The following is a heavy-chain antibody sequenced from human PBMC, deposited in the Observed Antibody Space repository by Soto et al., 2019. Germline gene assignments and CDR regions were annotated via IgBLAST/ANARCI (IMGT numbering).Heavy chain of an antibody. Sequence: EVQLVESGGGLVKPGGSLSLSCAASGFTFSTHSMHWVRHIPGKGLEWVSSISTSSTYIDYADSVKGRFPISRDNAKNSLFLQMTSLRADDTAVYFCATSTVMPGTHYLDTWGRGALVTVSS. CDR2: ISTSSTYI. CDR1: GFTFSTHS. J-gene: IGHJ4*02. D-gene: IGHD2-2*01. V-gene: IGHV3-21*01. CDR3: ATSTVMPGTHYLDT.